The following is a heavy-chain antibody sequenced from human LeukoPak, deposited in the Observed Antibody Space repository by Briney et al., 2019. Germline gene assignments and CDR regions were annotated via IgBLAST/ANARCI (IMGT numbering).Heavy chain of an antibody. CDR1: GGSISSYY. D-gene: IGHD3-10*01. V-gene: IGHV4-59*01. CDR2: IYYSGST. J-gene: IGHJ6*02. CDR3: ARGGGSGSMDV. Sequence: PSETLSLTCTVSGGSISSYYWSWIRQPPGKGLEWIGYIYYSGSTNYNPSLKSRATISVDTSKNQFSLKLSSVTAADTAVYYCARGGGSGSMDVWGQGTTVTVSS.